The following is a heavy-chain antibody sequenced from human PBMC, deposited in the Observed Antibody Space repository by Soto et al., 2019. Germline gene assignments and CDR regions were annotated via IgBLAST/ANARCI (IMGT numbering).Heavy chain of an antibody. CDR1: GGTFSSYA. CDR2: IIPIFGTA. Sequence: ASVKVSCKASGGTFSSYAISWVRQAPGQGLEWMGGIIPIFGTANYAQKFQGRVTITADESTSTAYMELGSLRSADTAVYYCATLDHLPRVVPAAMSYYYYGMDVWGQGTTVTVSS. CDR3: ATLDHLPRVVPAAMSYYYYGMDV. D-gene: IGHD2-2*01. V-gene: IGHV1-69*13. J-gene: IGHJ6*02.